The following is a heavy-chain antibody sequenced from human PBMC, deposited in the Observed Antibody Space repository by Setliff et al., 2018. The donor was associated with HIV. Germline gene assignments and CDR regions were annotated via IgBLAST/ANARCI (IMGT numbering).Heavy chain of an antibody. CDR3: ATERWLYQNFDS. CDR1: GGSINSGIYY. D-gene: IGHD3-16*01. Sequence: PSETLSLTCTVSGGSINSGIYYWTWIRQPAGKGLEWLGRIHIGGNTNYNPSPKSRVTMSVDTSKNQFSLNLNSVTATDTAIYYCATERWLYQNFDSWGQGTQVTVSS. CDR2: IHIGGNT. J-gene: IGHJ4*02. V-gene: IGHV4-61*02.